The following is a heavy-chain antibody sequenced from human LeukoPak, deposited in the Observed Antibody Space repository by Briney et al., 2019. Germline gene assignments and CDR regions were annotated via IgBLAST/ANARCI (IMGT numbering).Heavy chain of an antibody. D-gene: IGHD6-19*01. CDR1: GFTFSSYG. V-gene: IGHV3-30*19. CDR2: ITSDGTNE. J-gene: IGHJ4*02. CDR3: ARSNGWYLDY. Sequence: GGSLRFSCAASGFTFSSYGMHWVRQAPGKGLEWVAVITSDGTNEYYADAVKGRFTISRDNSKTTLYLHMNSLRVEDTAVYYCARSNGWYLDYWGQGTLVTVSS.